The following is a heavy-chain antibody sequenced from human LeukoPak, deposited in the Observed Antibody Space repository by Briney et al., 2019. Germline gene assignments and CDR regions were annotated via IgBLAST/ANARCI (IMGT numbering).Heavy chain of an antibody. Sequence: SETLSLTCTVSGGSISSYYWSWIRQPPGKGLEWIGYIYYSGSTNYNPSLKSRVTISVDTSKSQFSLKLSSVTAADTAVYYCARADTAMVNLNYFDYWGQGTLVTVSS. J-gene: IGHJ4*02. D-gene: IGHD5-18*01. CDR3: ARADTAMVNLNYFDY. V-gene: IGHV4-59*01. CDR2: IYYSGST. CDR1: GGSISSYY.